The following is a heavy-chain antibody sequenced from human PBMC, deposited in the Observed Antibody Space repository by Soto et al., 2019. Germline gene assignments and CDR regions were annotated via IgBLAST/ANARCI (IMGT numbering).Heavy chain of an antibody. CDR2: IYYSGST. D-gene: IGHD1-20*01. CDR3: ARVPHNFNLRGDWFDP. Sequence: QVQLQESGPGLVKPSQTLSLTCTVSAGSINSGAYYWTWIRQPPGKGLEWIGCIYYSGSTDYNPSLKCRMAISLDTSDNQFSLKLTSVTAADTAIYSCARVPHNFNLRGDWFDPWGQGTLVTFSS. J-gene: IGHJ5*02. V-gene: IGHV4-30-4*01. CDR1: AGSINSGAYY.